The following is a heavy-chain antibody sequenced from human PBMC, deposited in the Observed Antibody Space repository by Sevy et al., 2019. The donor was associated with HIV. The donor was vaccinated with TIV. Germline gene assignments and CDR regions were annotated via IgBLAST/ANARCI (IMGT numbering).Heavy chain of an antibody. CDR3: TTMGWHGGIDI. V-gene: IGHV3-15*01. CDR1: GFTFSNTW. D-gene: IGHD2-15*01. J-gene: IGHJ3*02. CDR2: IKTKNDGGTT. Sequence: GGSLRLSCEASGFTFSNTWMSWVRQAPGKGLELVGRIKTKNDGGTTDYAAPVIGRFTISRVDSKTTLYLRMNSLKIDDTAVYYCTTMGWHGGIDIWGQGTMVTVSS.